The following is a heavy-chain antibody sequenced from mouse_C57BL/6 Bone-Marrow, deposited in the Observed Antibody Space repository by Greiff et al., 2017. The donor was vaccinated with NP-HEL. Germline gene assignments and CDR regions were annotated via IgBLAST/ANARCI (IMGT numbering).Heavy chain of an antibody. J-gene: IGHJ2*01. D-gene: IGHD1-1*01. Sequence: VHVKQSGAELVRPGASVKLSCTASGFNIKDDYMHWVKQRPEQGLEWIGWIDPENGDTEYASKFQGKATITADTSSNTAYLQLSSLTSEDTAVYYCTTAYYGSSGGFDYWGQGTTLTVSS. CDR1: GFNIKDDY. CDR3: TTAYYGSSGGFDY. V-gene: IGHV14-4*01. CDR2: IDPENGDT.